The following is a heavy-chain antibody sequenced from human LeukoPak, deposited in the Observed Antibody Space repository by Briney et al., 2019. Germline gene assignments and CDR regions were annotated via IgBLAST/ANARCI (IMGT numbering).Heavy chain of an antibody. CDR2: INPSGGST. V-gene: IGHV1-46*01. CDR3: ARGPVGADYYYDYMDV. Sequence: GASVKVSCKASGYTFTSYYMHWVRQAPGQGLEWMGIINPSGGSTSYAQKFQGRVTMTRDMSTSTVYMELSSLRSEDTAVYYCARGPVGADYYYDYMDVWGKGTTVTVSS. D-gene: IGHD1-26*01. CDR1: GYTFTSYY. J-gene: IGHJ6*03.